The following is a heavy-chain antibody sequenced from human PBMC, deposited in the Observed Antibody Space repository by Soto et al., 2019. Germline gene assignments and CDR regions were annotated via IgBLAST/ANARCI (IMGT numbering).Heavy chain of an antibody. V-gene: IGHV1-18*01. J-gene: IGHJ3*01. CDR1: GYTFTNYG. Sequence: QIQLVQSGGEVKKPGASVNVSCKASGYTFTNYGIGWVRQAPGQGLEWMGWISTYNVNTIYAQNFQDRVTMTTDTCTSTAYMELKTLTSDATAVYYCARVPGKLHLLDAFDVWGQGTMLTVSS. CDR2: ISTYNVNT. D-gene: IGHD1-7*01. CDR3: ARVPGKLHLLDAFDV.